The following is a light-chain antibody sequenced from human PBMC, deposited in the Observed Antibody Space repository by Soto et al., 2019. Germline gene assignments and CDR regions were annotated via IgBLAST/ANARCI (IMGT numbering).Light chain of an antibody. Sequence: SYELTQPLSVSVALGQTARITCGENNSGGKNVHWYQQKPGQAPVLVLYRDINRPSGIPERFSGSNSGVTATLTISRAQAGDGDDYYGQVWVSSTLWVFGGGTKLTVL. V-gene: IGLV3-9*01. CDR2: RDI. J-gene: IGLJ3*02. CDR1: NSGGKN. CDR3: QVWVSSTLWV.